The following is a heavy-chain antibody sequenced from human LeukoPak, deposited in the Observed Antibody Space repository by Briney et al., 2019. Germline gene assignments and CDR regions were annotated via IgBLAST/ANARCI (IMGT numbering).Heavy chain of an antibody. J-gene: IGHJ4*02. CDR1: GGSISSSSYY. CDR2: IYYSGST. V-gene: IGHV4-39*07. Sequence: SETLSLTCTVSGGSISSSSYYWGWIRQPPGKGLEWIGSIYYSGSTYYNPSLKSRVTISVDTSKNQFSLKLSSVTAADTAVYYCARQERFDYWGQGTLVTVSS. D-gene: IGHD5-24*01. CDR3: ARQERFDY.